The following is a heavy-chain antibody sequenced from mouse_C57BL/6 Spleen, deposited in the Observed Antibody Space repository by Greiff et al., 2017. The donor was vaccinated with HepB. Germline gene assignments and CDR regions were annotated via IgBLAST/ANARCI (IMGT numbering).Heavy chain of an antibody. J-gene: IGHJ1*03. CDR3: ARKTDYYGSSYEYFDV. CDR1: GYSITSGYY. CDR2: ISYDGSN. Sequence: ESGPGLVKPSQSLSLTCSVTGYSITSGYYWNWIRQFPGNKLEWMGYISYDGSNNYNPSLKNRISITRDTSKNQFFLKLNSVTTEDTATYYCARKTDYYGSSYEYFDVWGTGTTVTVSS. V-gene: IGHV3-6*01. D-gene: IGHD1-1*01.